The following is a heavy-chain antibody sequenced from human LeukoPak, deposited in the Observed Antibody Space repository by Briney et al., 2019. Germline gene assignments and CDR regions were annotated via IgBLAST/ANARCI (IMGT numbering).Heavy chain of an antibody. D-gene: IGHD3-22*01. CDR3: ARGTYYYDSSGQYFDY. CDR1: GFTFDDYG. Sequence: GGSLRLSCAASGFTFDDYGMSWVRQAPGKGLEWVSGINWNGGSTGYADSVKGRFTISRDNAKNSLYLQMNSLRAEDTALYHRARGTYYYDSSGQYFDYWGQGTLVTVSS. J-gene: IGHJ4*02. V-gene: IGHV3-20*01. CDR2: INWNGGST.